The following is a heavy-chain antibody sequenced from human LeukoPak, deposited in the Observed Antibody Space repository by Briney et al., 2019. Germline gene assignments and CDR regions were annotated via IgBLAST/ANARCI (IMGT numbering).Heavy chain of an antibody. CDR3: AKGRRNLGGLHHFDY. Sequence: GGSLRLSCAASGFTFSSYAMSWVRQAPGKGLEWVSAISGSGGSTYYADSVKGRFTISRDNSKNTLYLKMNSLRAEDTAVYYCAKGRRNLGGLHHFDYWGQGTLVTVSS. CDR1: GFTFSSYA. V-gene: IGHV3-23*01. J-gene: IGHJ4*02. D-gene: IGHD5-24*01. CDR2: ISGSGGST.